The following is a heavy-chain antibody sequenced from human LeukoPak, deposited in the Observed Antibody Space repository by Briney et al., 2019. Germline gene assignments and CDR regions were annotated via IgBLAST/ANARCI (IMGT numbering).Heavy chain of an antibody. J-gene: IGHJ4*02. CDR1: GGSISSNY. D-gene: IGHD6-13*01. Sequence: SETLSLTCTVSGGSISSNYWTWIRQPPGKGQEWIGYIHHRGSTYYNPSLTSRVTISVDTSKNQFSLKLSSVTAADTAVFYCARGTQYSSSWYYFDYWGQGILVTVSS. CDR2: IHHRGST. CDR3: ARGTQYSSSWYYFDY. V-gene: IGHV4-59*01.